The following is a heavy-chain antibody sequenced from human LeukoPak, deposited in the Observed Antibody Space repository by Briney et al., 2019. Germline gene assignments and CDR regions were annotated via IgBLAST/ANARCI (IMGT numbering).Heavy chain of an antibody. V-gene: IGHV3-49*04. CDR1: GFTPGAYS. D-gene: IGHD3-3*01. Sequence: GRSLRPSCTGSGFTPGAYSMNWGSQAARNGLEWVAFIRSKAHGGTTEYAASVKGRFTFSRDDSRSVAYLQMNNLRTEDTAVYYCARDQVYYDFWSAYWGQGTLVTVSS. CDR3: ARDQVYYDFWSAY. J-gene: IGHJ4*02. CDR2: IRSKAHGGTT.